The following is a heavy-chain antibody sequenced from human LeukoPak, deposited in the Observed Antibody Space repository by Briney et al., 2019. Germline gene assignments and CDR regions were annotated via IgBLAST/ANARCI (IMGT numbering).Heavy chain of an antibody. V-gene: IGHV3-21*01. D-gene: IGHD6-13*01. J-gene: IGHJ2*01. Sequence: GGSLRLSCAASGFTFSSYSMNWVRQAPGKGLEWVSFISSSSSYIDYADSVKGRFTISRDNTKNSLYLQMNSLRAEDTAVYYCARAGYSSSWYSRYFDLWGRGTLVTVSS. CDR3: ARAGYSSSWYSRYFDL. CDR2: ISSSSSYI. CDR1: GFTFSSYS.